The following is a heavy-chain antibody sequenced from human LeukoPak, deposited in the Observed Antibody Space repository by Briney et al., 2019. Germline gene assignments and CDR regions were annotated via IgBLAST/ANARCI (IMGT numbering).Heavy chain of an antibody. CDR1: GGTFSSYA. CDR2: IIPIFGTA. Sequence: SVKVSCKASGGTFSSYAISWVRQAPGQGLEWMGGIIPIFGTANYAQKFQGRVTITTDESTSTAYMELSSLRSEDTAVYYCASQGAYYYDSIHFDHWGQGTLVTVSS. V-gene: IGHV1-69*05. CDR3: ASQGAYYYDSIHFDH. D-gene: IGHD3-22*01. J-gene: IGHJ4*02.